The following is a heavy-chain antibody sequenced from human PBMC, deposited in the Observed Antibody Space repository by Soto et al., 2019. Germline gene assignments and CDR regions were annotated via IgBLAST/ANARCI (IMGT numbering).Heavy chain of an antibody. J-gene: IGHJ4*02. CDR1: GGSISSYY. Sequence: QVQLQESGPGLVKPSETLSLTCTVSGGSISSYYWSWIRHPPGKGLEWIGYIYYSGSTNYNPSLKSRVTISVDTSKNQFSLKLSSVTAADTAVYYCARCDLYYFDYWGQGTLVTVSS. V-gene: IGHV4-59*01. CDR3: ARCDLYYFDY. D-gene: IGHD2-21*01. CDR2: IYYSGST.